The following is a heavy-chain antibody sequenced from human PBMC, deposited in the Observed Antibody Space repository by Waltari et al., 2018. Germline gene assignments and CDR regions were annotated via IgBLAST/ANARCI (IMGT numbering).Heavy chain of an antibody. Sequence: EVQLVESGGGLVQPGGSLRLSCAASGFTFSSSWMSWVRHAPGKVLEVVAIIKQDGSEKYYVDSVKGRFTISRDNAKNSLYLQMNSLRAEDTAVYYCARDRVAGTGGWYFDLWGRGTLVTVSS. V-gene: IGHV3-7*01. CDR2: IKQDGSEK. CDR1: GFTFSSSW. J-gene: IGHJ2*01. D-gene: IGHD6-19*01. CDR3: ARDRVAGTGGWYFDL.